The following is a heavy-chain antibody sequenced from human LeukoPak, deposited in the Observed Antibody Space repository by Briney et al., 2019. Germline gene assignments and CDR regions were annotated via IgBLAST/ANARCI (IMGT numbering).Heavy chain of an antibody. J-gene: IGHJ4*02. CDR1: GFTFSNYW. V-gene: IGHV3-7*03. CDR3: ARDRNGGNTYYFDY. CDR2: IGQDGPEK. Sequence: GGSLRLSCAASGFTFSNYWMSWVRQAPGKGLEWVANIGQDGPEKYYVDSVKGRFTISRDNAKNSLYLQMNSLRAEDTALYYCARDRNGGNTYYFDYWGQGTLVTVSS. D-gene: IGHD4-23*01.